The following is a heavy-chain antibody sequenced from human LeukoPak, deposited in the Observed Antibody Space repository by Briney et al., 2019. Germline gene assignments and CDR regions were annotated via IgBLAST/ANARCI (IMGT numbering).Heavy chain of an antibody. CDR3: ARQEAAYDY. J-gene: IGHJ4*02. D-gene: IGHD2-15*01. CDR2: IYYSGST. V-gene: IGHV4-39*01. Sequence: PSETLSLTCTVSGGSISSYYWSWIRQPPGKGLEWIGSIYYSGSTYYNPSLKSRVTISVDTSKNQFSLKLSSVTAADTAVYYCARQEAAYDYWGQGTLVTVSS. CDR1: GGSISSYY.